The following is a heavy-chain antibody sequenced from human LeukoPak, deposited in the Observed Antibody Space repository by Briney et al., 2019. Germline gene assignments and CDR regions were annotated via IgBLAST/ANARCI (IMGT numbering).Heavy chain of an antibody. V-gene: IGHV3-21*03. CDR3: ARRRRAGDAFNI. Sequence: GGSLRLSCAASGFTFSTYAMSWVRQAPGKGLEWVSSINSSSSYIYYADSVKGRFTISRDNAKNSLYLQMNSQGAEDTAVCYCARRRRAGDAFNIWGEGAMVTVSS. CDR2: INSSSSYI. J-gene: IGHJ3*02. D-gene: IGHD6-19*01. CDR1: GFTFSTYA.